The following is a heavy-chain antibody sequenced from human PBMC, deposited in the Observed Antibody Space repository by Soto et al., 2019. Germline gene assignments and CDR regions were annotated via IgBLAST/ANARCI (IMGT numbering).Heavy chain of an antibody. CDR2: VNSDGSGT. D-gene: IGHD2-2*02. CDR3: TRANGPAAIGHLHYGIDV. Sequence: GGSLRLSCVASGFSFRSYWMHWVRQAPGKGLVWVSRVNSDGSGTSYADSVEGRLTISRDNAKNTLYLQMNSLRAEDTAVYYCTRANGPAAIGHLHYGIDVWGQGTTVTVSS. J-gene: IGHJ6*02. V-gene: IGHV3-74*01. CDR1: GFSFRSYW.